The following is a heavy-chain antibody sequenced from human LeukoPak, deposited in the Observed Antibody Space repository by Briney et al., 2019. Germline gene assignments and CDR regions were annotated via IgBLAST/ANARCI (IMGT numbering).Heavy chain of an antibody. Sequence: GASVKVSCKASGYTFTSYGISWVRQAPGQGPEWMGWISAYNGNTNYAQKLQGRVTMTTDTSTSTAYMELRSLRSDDTAVYYCARDFGIGSGPAGFDYWGQGTLVTVSS. J-gene: IGHJ4*02. CDR2: ISAYNGNT. D-gene: IGHD2-15*01. V-gene: IGHV1-18*01. CDR3: ARDFGIGSGPAGFDY. CDR1: GYTFTSYG.